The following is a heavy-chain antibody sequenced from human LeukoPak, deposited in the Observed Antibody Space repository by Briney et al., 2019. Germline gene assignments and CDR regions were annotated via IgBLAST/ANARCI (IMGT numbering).Heavy chain of an antibody. D-gene: IGHD3-22*01. Sequence: GGSLRLSCAASGFTFSSYSMNWVRQAPGKGLEWGSSISSSSSYIYYADSVKGRFTISRDNAKNSLYLQMNSLRAEDTAVYYCARDIVVVGFDYWGQGTLVTVSS. CDR1: GFTFSSYS. J-gene: IGHJ4*02. V-gene: IGHV3-21*01. CDR3: ARDIVVVGFDY. CDR2: ISSSSSYI.